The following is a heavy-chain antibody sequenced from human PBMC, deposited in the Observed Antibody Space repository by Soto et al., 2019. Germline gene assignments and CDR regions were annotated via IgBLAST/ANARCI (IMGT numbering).Heavy chain of an antibody. CDR1: GFSVSSNY. Sequence: EVQLVETGGGMIQPGGSLRLSCAVSGFSVSSNYMSWVRQAPGKGLEWVSLIYSGGTTSYADSVKGRFIISRDSSKNTLFLQMNSLRVEDTAVYYCARRYIVGVTGDYWRQGTLVTVSS. CDR3: ARRYIVGVTGDY. D-gene: IGHD1-26*01. V-gene: IGHV3-53*02. J-gene: IGHJ4*02. CDR2: IYSGGTT.